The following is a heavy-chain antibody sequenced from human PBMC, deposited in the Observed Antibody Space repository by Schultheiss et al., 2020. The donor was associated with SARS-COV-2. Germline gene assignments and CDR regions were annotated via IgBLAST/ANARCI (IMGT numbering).Heavy chain of an antibody. CDR1: GFTVSSYG. J-gene: IGHJ4*02. D-gene: IGHD6-13*01. Sequence: GGSLRLSCAASGFTVSSYGMHWVRQAPGKGLEWVAVISYDGTNKYYADSVKGRFTISRDDSKNTLFLQMNSLRPEDTALYYCARVRPSIAVTGPADYWGQGTLVTVSS. V-gene: IGHV3-30*03. CDR2: ISYDGTNK. CDR3: ARVRPSIAVTGPADY.